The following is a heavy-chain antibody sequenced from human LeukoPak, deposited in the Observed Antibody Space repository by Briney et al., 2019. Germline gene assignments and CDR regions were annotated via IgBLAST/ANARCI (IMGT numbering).Heavy chain of an antibody. J-gene: IGHJ4*02. CDR2: TNSNIGST. D-gene: IGHD2-2*02. V-gene: IGHV1-2*02. Sequence: ASVKVSCKASGYTFTDFYIHWVRQAPGQGPEWMGWTNSNIGSTNSAQKFQGRVTMTRDTSISTAYMELSGLRSDDTAVYYCARDTNIPESETFHYWGQGTLVTSST. CDR1: GYTFTDFY. CDR3: ARDTNIPESETFHY.